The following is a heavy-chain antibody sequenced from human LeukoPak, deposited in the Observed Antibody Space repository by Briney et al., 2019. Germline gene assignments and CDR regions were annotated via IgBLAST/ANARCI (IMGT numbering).Heavy chain of an antibody. D-gene: IGHD2-15*01. V-gene: IGHV3-21*01. CDR2: ISYTGTYI. CDR3: ARDLDCSGGSCPYKD. CDR1: AFSLNAYN. Sequence: GGSLRLSCAASAFSLNAYNMNWVRQAPGKGLEWVSSISYTGTYIYYADSVKGRFTISRDNAQNSLYLQMNSLRAEDTAVYYCARDLDCSGGSCPYKDWGQGTLVTVSS. J-gene: IGHJ4*02.